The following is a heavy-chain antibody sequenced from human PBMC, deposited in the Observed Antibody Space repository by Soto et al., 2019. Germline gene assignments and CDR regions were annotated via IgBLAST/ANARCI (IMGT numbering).Heavy chain of an antibody. J-gene: IGHJ5*02. V-gene: IGHV4-38-2*01. CDR3: ARGGIVGVVVVPHWSDP. Sequence: LSETLSPTCAVSGYSISSDYYWGWIRQPPGKGLEWIGSIHHGGSTYYHQSLKSRVTMSVDTSKNQFSLKVSSVTAADTAVYYCARGGIVGVVVVPHWSDPWGQGALVKVSS. CDR1: GYSISSDYY. D-gene: IGHD2-15*01. CDR2: IHHGGST.